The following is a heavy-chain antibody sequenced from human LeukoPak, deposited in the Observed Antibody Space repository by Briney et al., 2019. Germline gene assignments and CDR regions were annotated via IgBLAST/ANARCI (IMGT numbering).Heavy chain of an antibody. CDR3: ARVPRSLHYYDSSGYYPN. V-gene: IGHV1-69*05. J-gene: IGHJ4*02. CDR2: IIPIFGTA. Sequence: GSSVKVSCKASGGTFSSYAISWVRQAPGQGLEWMGGIIPIFGTANYAQKFQGRVTTTTDESTSTPYMELSSLRSEDTAVYYCARVPRSLHYYDSSGYYPNWGQGTLVTVSS. D-gene: IGHD3-22*01. CDR1: GGTFSSYA.